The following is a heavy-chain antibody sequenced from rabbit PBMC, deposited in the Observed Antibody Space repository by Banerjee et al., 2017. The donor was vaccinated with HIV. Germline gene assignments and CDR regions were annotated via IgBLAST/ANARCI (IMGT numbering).Heavy chain of an antibody. CDR3: ARGPPNSRGYKL. CDR2: IYTGSGST. D-gene: IGHD1-1*01. Sequence: QEQLVESGGGLVQPEGSLTLTCTASGFSFSSSYWMCWVRQAPGKGLEWIACIYTGSGSTDYASWVNGRFTISKTSSTTVTLQMTSLTAADTATYFCARGPPNSRGYKLWGQGTLVTVS. J-gene: IGHJ3*01. V-gene: IGHV1S45*01. CDR1: GFSFSSSYW.